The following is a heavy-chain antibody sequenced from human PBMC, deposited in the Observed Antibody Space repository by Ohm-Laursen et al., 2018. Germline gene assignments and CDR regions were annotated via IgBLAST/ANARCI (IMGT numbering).Heavy chain of an antibody. J-gene: IGHJ6*02. CDR2: MYATGSS. CDR3: ARGRTRYSMDV. D-gene: IGHD2-2*01. Sequence: SDTLSLTCTVSGDSINNYYWSWIRQPAGKGLEWIGRMYATGSSNYNPSLNSRVTMSVDTSRSQFSLRLSSVTAADTAVYYCARGRTRYSMDVWGQGTTVTVSS. CDR1: GDSINNYY. V-gene: IGHV4-4*07.